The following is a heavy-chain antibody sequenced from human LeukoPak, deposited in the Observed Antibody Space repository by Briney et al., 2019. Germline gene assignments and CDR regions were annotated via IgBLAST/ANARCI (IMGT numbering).Heavy chain of an antibody. D-gene: IGHD6-13*01. Sequence: GESLKISCKTSGYSFTSYWITWVRQMPGKGLEWMGSIDPSDSYTNYSPSLQGRVTISADESISTAYVQWSSLKASDTAMYYCARRSGAAAEDYWGQGTLVTVSS. V-gene: IGHV5-10-1*01. J-gene: IGHJ4*02. CDR3: ARRSGAAAEDY. CDR1: GYSFTSYW. CDR2: IDPSDSYT.